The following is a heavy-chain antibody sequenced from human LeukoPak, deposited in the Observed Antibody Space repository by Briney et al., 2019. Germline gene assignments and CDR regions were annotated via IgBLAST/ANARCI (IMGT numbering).Heavy chain of an antibody. CDR3: ARLQGRSSTNYYFDY. Sequence: GGSLRLSCAASGFTFSSYSMNWVRQAPGKGLEWVSSISSSSSYIYYADSVKGRFTISRDNAKNSLYLQMNSLRAEDTAVYYCARLQGRSSTNYYFDYWGQGTLVTVSS. CDR1: GFTFSSYS. V-gene: IGHV3-21*01. D-gene: IGHD2-2*01. CDR2: ISSSSSYI. J-gene: IGHJ4*02.